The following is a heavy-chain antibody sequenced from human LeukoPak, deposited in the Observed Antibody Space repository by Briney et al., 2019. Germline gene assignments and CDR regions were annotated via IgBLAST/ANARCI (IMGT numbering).Heavy chain of an antibody. J-gene: IGHJ4*02. CDR3: ARELVAAAGRVFDY. CDR1: GGSISSYY. CDR2: IYYSGST. V-gene: IGHV4-59*01. D-gene: IGHD6-13*01. Sequence: SETLSLTCTVSGGSISSYYWSWIRQPPGKGREWIGYIYYSGSTNYNPSLKSRVTISVDTSKNQFSLKLSSVTAADTAVYYCARELVAAAGRVFDYWGQGTLVTVSS.